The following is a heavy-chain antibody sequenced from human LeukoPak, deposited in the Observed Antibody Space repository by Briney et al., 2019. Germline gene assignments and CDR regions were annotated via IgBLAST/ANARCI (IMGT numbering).Heavy chain of an antibody. V-gene: IGHV3-20*04. CDR3: ARRMPGDAFDV. D-gene: IGHD2-2*01. CDR1: GFTFDDYG. J-gene: IGHJ3*01. CDR2: INWNGGST. Sequence: GGSLRLSCAASGFTFDDYGMNWVRQPPGKGLEWVCNINWNGGSTSYADSLKGRLTISRDNAKSSLYLQMNSLRAEDTAMYFCARRMPGDAFDVWGQGTMVTVSS.